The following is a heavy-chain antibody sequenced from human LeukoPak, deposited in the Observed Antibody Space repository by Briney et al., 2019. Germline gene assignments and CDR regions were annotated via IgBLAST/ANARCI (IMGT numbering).Heavy chain of an antibody. D-gene: IGHD3-22*01. CDR2: ISGSGGST. CDR1: EFTFSDYW. J-gene: IGHJ4*02. Sequence: PGGSLRLSCAASEFTFSDYWMSWVRQAPGKGLEWVSAISGSGGSTYYADSVKGRFTISRDNSKNTLYLQMNSLRAEDTAVYYCAKDLRVDDYWGQGTLVTVSS. CDR3: AKDLRVDDY. V-gene: IGHV3-23*01.